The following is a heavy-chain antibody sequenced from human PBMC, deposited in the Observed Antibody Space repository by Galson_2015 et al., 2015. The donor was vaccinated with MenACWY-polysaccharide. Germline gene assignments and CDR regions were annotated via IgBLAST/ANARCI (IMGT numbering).Heavy chain of an antibody. J-gene: IGHJ4*02. CDR1: GFTFSSYA. D-gene: IGHD3-10*01. CDR3: AKERSWENYFGSGDY. CDR2: VSGSGGTT. Sequence: SLRLSCAASGFTFSSYAMGWVRQAPGKGLEWVSAVSGSGGTTFYADSVKGRFTISRDNSKNTLYLQMNSLRAEDTALYYCAKERSWENYFGSGDYWGQGTLVTVSS. V-gene: IGHV3-23*01.